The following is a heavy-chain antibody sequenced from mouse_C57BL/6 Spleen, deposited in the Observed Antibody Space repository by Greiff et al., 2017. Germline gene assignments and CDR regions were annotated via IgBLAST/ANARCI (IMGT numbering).Heavy chain of an antibody. CDR2: ISSGSSTI. CDR3: ARGYGNFAY. J-gene: IGHJ3*01. D-gene: IGHD2-1*01. V-gene: IGHV5-17*01. CDR1: GFTFSDYG. Sequence: EVKLVESGGGLVKPGGSLKLSCAASGFTFSDYGMHWVRQAPEQGLEWVAYISSGSSTIYYADKVKGRFTISRDNAKNTLFLQMTSLRSEDTAMYYCARGYGNFAYWGQGTLVTVSA.